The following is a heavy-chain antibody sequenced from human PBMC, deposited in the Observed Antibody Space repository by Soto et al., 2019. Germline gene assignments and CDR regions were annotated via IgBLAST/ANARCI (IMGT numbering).Heavy chain of an antibody. V-gene: IGHV4-61*01. CDR2: IYYTGST. CDR1: GGSVSSESHY. D-gene: IGHD3-3*01. CDR3: ASDQYAFRSGSYYYAMEV. J-gene: IGHJ6*02. Sequence: SETLSLTCTVSGGSVSSESHYWSWIRQTPGRGLEWIGYIYYTGSTNYNPSLKGRVTMSVDTSRDQVSLRLRSVTRADTAVYYCASDQYAFRSGSYYYAMEVWGQGTKVTVS.